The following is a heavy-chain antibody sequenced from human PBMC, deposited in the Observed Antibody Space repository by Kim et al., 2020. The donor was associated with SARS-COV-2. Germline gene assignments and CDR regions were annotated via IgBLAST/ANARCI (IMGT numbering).Heavy chain of an antibody. CDR3: AKARLTDSNWFDP. V-gene: IGHV3-9*01. J-gene: IGHJ5*01. Sequence: GGSLRLSCAASGFSFDDSAMHWVRQAPGKGLEWVSGINYNSGRIGYADSVKGRFTISRDNANKFLYLQMNSLRDEDTALYYCAKARLTDSNWFDPWGQETLVTVSS. CDR1: GFSFDDSA. D-gene: IGHD6-25*01. CDR2: INYNSGRI.